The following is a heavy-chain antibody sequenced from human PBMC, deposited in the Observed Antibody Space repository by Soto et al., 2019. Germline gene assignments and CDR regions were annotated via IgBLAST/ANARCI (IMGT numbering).Heavy chain of an antibody. CDR2: VIGSGAYT. V-gene: IGHV3-23*01. CDR3: ASHLTTPGTRGFDN. CDR1: GFTFSAFA. J-gene: IGHJ4*02. Sequence: GGSLRLSCAASGFTFSAFAMTWVRQPPGQGLEWVSTVIGSGAYTFDADSVKGRFTISRDNSKDTLYLQMNSLRPEDTAVYYCASHLTTPGTRGFDNWGQGALVTVSS. D-gene: IGHD6-13*01.